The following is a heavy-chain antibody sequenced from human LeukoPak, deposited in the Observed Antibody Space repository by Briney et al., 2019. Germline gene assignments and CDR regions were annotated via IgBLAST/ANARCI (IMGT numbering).Heavy chain of an antibody. D-gene: IGHD3-10*01. V-gene: IGHV4-34*01. J-gene: IGHJ3*02. CDR1: GGSFSGYY. CDR2: INHSGST. Sequence: PSETLSLTCAVYGGSFSGYYWSWIRQRPGKGLEWVGEINHSGSTNYNPSLKSRVTISVDTSKNQFSLKLSSVTAADTAVYYCARGRRRITMVRGVLPNAFDIWGQGTMVTVSS. CDR3: ARGRRRITMVRGVLPNAFDI.